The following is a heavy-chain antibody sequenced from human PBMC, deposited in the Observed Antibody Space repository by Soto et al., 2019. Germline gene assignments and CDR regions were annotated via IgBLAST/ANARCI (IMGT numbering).Heavy chain of an antibody. D-gene: IGHD5-18*01. CDR3: ARGYDTALAPIF. Sequence: TLSLTCAVYGGSFSSYHWSWIRQTPGKGLEWIGEINHLTTTNYNPSLKSRVIISLDTPKNQFSLKLSSVTAADTAVYYCARGYDTALAPIFWGQGILATVSS. J-gene: IGHJ4*02. CDR2: INHLTTT. V-gene: IGHV4-34*01. CDR1: GGSFSSYH.